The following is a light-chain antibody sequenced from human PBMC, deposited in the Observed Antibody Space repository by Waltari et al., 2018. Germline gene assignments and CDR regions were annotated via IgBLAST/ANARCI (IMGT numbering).Light chain of an antibody. V-gene: IGLV2-11*01. J-gene: IGLJ3*02. CDR3: CSYANAKWV. CDR1: SSDVGAYDY. CDR2: GVY. Sequence: QSVLTQPRPVSGSPGQSVAISCTGTSSDVGAYDYVSWYQQYPGKAPKVMIYGVYKGPSGVPVRFSGSKSGNTASLTISGLQAEDEADYYCCSYANAKWVFGGGTRLTVL.